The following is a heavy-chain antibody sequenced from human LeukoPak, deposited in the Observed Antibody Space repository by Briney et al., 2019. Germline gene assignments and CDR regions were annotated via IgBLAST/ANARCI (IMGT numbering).Heavy chain of an antibody. CDR2: INPSGGST. CDR1: GYTFTSYY. J-gene: IGHJ4*02. V-gene: IGHV1-46*01. Sequence: ASVKVSCKASGYTFTSYYMHWVRQAPGQGLEWMGIINPSGGSTSCAQKFQGRVTMTRDTPTSTVYMELSSLRSEDTAVYYCARDLPDSSGWYGSLFDYWGQGTLVTVSS. CDR3: ARDLPDSSGWYGSLFDY. D-gene: IGHD6-19*01.